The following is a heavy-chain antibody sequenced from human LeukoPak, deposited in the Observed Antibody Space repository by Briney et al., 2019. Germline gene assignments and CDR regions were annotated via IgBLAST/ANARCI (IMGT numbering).Heavy chain of an antibody. Sequence: ASVKVSCKAFGYTFTSNYMHWVRQASGQGPEWMGVISPSGGSATYAQKFQGRVTLTRDMSTSTDYLELSSLRSEDTAVYYCARDNSVRDEAWWFNPWGQGTLVTVSS. CDR3: ARDNSVRDEAWWFNP. J-gene: IGHJ5*02. D-gene: IGHD5-24*01. V-gene: IGHV1-46*01. CDR1: GYTFTSNY. CDR2: ISPSGGSA.